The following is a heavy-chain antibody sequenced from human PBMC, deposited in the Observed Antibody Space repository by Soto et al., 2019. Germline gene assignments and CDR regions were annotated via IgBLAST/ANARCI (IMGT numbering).Heavy chain of an antibody. Sequence: GSLRLSCAASGFTFSSYGMHWVRQAPGKGLEWVAVIWYDGSNKYYADSVKGRFTISRDNSKNTLYLQMNSLRAEDTAVYYCARDTESTAARSLQPRLIDYWGQGTLVTVSS. V-gene: IGHV3-33*01. CDR1: GFTFSSYG. J-gene: IGHJ4*02. CDR3: ARDTESTAARSLQPRLIDY. D-gene: IGHD6-6*01. CDR2: IWYDGSNK.